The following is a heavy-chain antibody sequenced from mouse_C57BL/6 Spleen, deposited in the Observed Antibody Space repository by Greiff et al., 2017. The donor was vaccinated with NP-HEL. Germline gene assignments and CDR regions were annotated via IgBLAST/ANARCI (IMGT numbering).Heavy chain of an antibody. Sequence: QVQLQQPGAELVKPGASVKLSCKASGYTFTSYWMHWVKQRPGQGLEWIGMIHPNSGSTNYNEKFKSKATLTVDKSSSTAYMQLSSLTSEDSAVYYCARDGYYSCFDYWGQGTTLTVSS. V-gene: IGHV1-64*01. J-gene: IGHJ2*01. CDR3: ARDGYYSCFDY. CDR1: GYTFTSYW. CDR2: IHPNSGST. D-gene: IGHD2-3*01.